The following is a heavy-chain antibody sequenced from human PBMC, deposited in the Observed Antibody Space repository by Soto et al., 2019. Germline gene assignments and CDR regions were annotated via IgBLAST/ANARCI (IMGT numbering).Heavy chain of an antibody. Sequence: PGGSLRLSCAASGFTFSSYGMHWVRQAPGKGLEWVAVIWYDGSNKYYADSVKGRFTISRDNSKNTLYLQMNSLRAEDTAVYYFARVTGDYYDSSGYRNDAFDIWGQGTMVTVSS. CDR1: GFTFSSYG. CDR2: IWYDGSNK. J-gene: IGHJ3*02. V-gene: IGHV3-33*01. D-gene: IGHD3-22*01. CDR3: ARVTGDYYDSSGYRNDAFDI.